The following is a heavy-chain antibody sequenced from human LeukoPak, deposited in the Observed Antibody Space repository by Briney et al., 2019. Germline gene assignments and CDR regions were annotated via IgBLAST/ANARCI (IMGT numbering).Heavy chain of an antibody. V-gene: IGHV3-74*01. D-gene: IGHD1-26*01. CDR3: ARPIVGTNTFDY. Sequence: GGSLRLSCAASGFTFSIYWMYWVRRAPGKGLVWVSRINSDGSSTSYADSVKGRFTVSRDNAKNTLYLQMNGLRAEDTAVYYCARPIVGTNTFDYWGQGTLVTVSS. CDR2: INSDGSST. CDR1: GFTFSIYW. J-gene: IGHJ4*02.